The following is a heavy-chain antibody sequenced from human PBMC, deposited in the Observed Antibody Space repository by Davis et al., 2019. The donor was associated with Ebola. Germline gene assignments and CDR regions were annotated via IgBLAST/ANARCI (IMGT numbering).Heavy chain of an antibody. V-gene: IGHV4-59*12. D-gene: IGHD3-22*01. CDR1: GGSISSYY. Sequence: SETLSLTCTVSGGSISSYYWSWIRQPPGKGLEWIGYIYYSGSTNYNPSLKSRVTISVDTSKNQFSLKLSSVTAADTAVYYCARDPRYYYDSSGYWRSYAFDIWGQGTMVTVSS. J-gene: IGHJ3*02. CDR3: ARDPRYYYDSSGYWRSYAFDI. CDR2: IYYSGST.